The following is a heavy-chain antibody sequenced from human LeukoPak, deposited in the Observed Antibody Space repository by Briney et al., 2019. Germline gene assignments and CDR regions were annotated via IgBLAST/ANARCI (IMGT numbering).Heavy chain of an antibody. V-gene: IGHV1-18*04. J-gene: IGHJ5*02. D-gene: IGHD2-2*03. CDR2: ISAYNGNT. CDR3: ARVLPGYCSSTSCYGEDSRTWSWFDP. Sequence: GASVKVSCKASGYTFTSYGISWVRQAPGQGLEWMGWISAYNGNTNYAQKLQGRVTMTTDTSTSTAYMELRSLRSDDTAVYYCARVLPGYCSSTSCYGEDSRTWSWFDPWGQGTLVTVSS. CDR1: GYTFTSYG.